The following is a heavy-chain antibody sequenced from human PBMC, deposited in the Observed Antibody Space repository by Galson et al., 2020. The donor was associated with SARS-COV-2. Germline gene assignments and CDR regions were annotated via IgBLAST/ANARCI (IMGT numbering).Heavy chain of an antibody. Sequence: GGSLRLSCAASGFTFSSYSMNWVRQAPGKGLEWVSYISSSSSTIYYADSVKGRFTISRDNAKNSLYLQMNSLRDEDTAVYYCARGSSYGDYVRGWFDPWGQGTLVTVSS. CDR2: ISSSSSTI. V-gene: IGHV3-48*02. J-gene: IGHJ5*02. CDR3: ARGSSYGDYVRGWFDP. D-gene: IGHD4-17*01. CDR1: GFTFSSYS.